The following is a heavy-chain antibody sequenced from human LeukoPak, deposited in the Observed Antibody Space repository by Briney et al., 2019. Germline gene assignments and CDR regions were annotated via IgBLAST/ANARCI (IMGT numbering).Heavy chain of an antibody. D-gene: IGHD3-10*01. Sequence: GGSLRLSCAASGFTFSTYWMNWFRQTPGKGLEWVAKIKADGGEKDHVASVKGRFTISRDNSKNTLHLQMNSLRVEDTAVYYCARLSYGSGSYHFDYWGQGTLVTVSS. J-gene: IGHJ4*02. V-gene: IGHV3-7*01. CDR3: ARLSYGSGSYHFDY. CDR2: IKADGGEK. CDR1: GFTFSTYW.